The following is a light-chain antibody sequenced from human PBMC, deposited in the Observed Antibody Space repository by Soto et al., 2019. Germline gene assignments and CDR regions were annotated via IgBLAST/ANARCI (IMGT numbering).Light chain of an antibody. V-gene: IGKV1-9*01. CDR1: QGISSY. Sequence: DIQLTQSPSFLSASVGDRVTITCRASQGISSYLAWYQQKPGKAPNLLIYAASTLQSGVPSRFRGSGSGTEFTLTISSLQPEDFSIYYCQQRSNWLTFGGGTKVEIK. J-gene: IGKJ4*01. CDR3: QQRSNWLT. CDR2: AAS.